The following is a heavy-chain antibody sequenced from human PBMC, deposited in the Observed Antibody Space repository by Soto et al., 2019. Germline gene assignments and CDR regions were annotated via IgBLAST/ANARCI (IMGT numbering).Heavy chain of an antibody. D-gene: IGHD6-19*01. CDR1: GYTFNTYG. Sequence: GASVKVSCKASGYTFNTYGFTWVRQAPGQGLEWMGWISVYNDNTNYAQKLLGRVTMTTDTFTSTAYMELRSLRSDDTAVYYCARATPIAVADYYYGMDVWGQGTTVTVSS. CDR3: ARATPIAVADYYYGMDV. V-gene: IGHV1-18*01. CDR2: ISVYNDNT. J-gene: IGHJ6*02.